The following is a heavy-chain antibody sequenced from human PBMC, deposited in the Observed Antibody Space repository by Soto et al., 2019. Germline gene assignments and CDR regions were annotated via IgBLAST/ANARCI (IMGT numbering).Heavy chain of an antibody. CDR1: GFTFSSYS. D-gene: IGHD2-21*01. J-gene: IGHJ5*02. V-gene: IGHV3-21*01. Sequence: EVQLVESGGGLVKPGGSLRLSCAASGFTFSSYSMNWVRQAPGKGLEWVSTISSRNNDMYYVDSVKVRFTISRDKARNSVYLQMNSLRAADPAVYYCARDVHGGFCGAWGQGTLVTVSS. CDR3: ARDVHGGFCGA. CDR2: ISSRNNDM.